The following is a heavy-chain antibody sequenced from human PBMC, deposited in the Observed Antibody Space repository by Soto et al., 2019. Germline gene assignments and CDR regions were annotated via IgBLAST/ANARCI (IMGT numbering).Heavy chain of an antibody. CDR2: ISYDGSNK. CDR3: ARSSSSLYYYYGMDV. D-gene: IGHD6-6*01. CDR1: GFTFSSYA. Sequence: WGSLRLSCAASGFTFSSYAMHWVRQAPGKGLEWVAVISYDGSNKYYADSVQGRFTISRDNSKKTLYLQMNSLSAEDTAVYYCARSSSSLYYYYGMDVWGQGTTVTVAS. J-gene: IGHJ6*02. V-gene: IGHV3-30-3*01.